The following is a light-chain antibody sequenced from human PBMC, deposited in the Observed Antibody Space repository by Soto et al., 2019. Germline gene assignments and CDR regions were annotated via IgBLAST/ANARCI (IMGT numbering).Light chain of an antibody. CDR3: QQRRNWPLT. V-gene: IGKV3-11*01. CDR2: DVS. J-gene: IGKJ4*01. Sequence: EIVLTQSPATLSLSPGERATLSCRASQSVDSYLTWYQQRPGQAPRLLIYDVSKRATGIPVRFSGSGSGTDLPVTISSLEPEGVAIYYCQQRRNWPLTFGGGTKVDIK. CDR1: QSVDSY.